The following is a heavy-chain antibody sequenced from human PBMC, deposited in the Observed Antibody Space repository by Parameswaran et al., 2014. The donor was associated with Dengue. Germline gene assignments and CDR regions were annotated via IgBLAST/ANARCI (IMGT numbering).Heavy chain of an antibody. Sequence: PGKGLEWIGSINYSGSTYYYPSLKSRVTMSVDTSKNQFSLKLSSVTAADTAMYYCARLPGYCTSSTCFGYYNMDVWGQGTTVTVSS. CDR2: INYSGST. V-gene: IGHV4-39*01. CDR3: ARLPGYCTSSTCFGYYNMDV. J-gene: IGHJ6*03. D-gene: IGHD2-2*01.